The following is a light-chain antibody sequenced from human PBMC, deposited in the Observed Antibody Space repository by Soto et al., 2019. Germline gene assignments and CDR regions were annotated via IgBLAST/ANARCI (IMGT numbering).Light chain of an antibody. V-gene: IGKV3-11*01. CDR2: DAS. J-gene: IGKJ5*01. Sequence: DIVLTQSPVTLSLSPGDRTTLSCRARQRISTYLAWYQQKPGQAPRLLIYDASIRATGIPARFSGSGSGTDFTLTISRFEPEDSAVYYCQQFNNFFPLTFGQGTRLEIK. CDR3: QQFNNFFPLT. CDR1: QRISTY.